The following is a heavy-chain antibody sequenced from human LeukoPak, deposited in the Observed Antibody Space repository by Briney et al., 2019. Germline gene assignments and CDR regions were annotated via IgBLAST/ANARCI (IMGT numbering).Heavy chain of an antibody. J-gene: IGHJ4*02. CDR2: IYYSGST. CDR3: ARRAGIGQAYFDY. Sequence: PSETLSLTCTVSGGSMNFYYWSWIRQPPGKGLECIGYIYYSGSTYYNPSLKSRVTISVDTSKNQFSLNLDPVTAADTAVYYCARRAGIGQAYFDYWGQGTLVTVSS. V-gene: IGHV4-59*08. CDR1: GGSMNFYY.